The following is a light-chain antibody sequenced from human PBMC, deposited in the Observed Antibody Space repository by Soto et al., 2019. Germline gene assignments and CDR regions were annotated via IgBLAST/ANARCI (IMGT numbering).Light chain of an antibody. CDR1: SSNIGAGYD. J-gene: IGLJ3*02. Sequence: QSVLTQPPSVSGAPGQRVTISCTGSSSNIGAGYDVHWYHHLPGTAPKLLIYGNTNRPSGISDRFSASKSGSSASLAITGLQAEVEADYYCQSYDSSLRAWVFGGGTKLTVL. V-gene: IGLV1-40*01. CDR2: GNT. CDR3: QSYDSSLRAWV.